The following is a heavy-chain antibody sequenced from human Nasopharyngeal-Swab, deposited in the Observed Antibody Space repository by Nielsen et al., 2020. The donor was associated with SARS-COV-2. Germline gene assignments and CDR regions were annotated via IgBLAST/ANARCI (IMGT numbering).Heavy chain of an antibody. Sequence: GESLKISCAASRFTFSRYGMSWVRQAPGKGLEWVSTISGSGGYTYYADSVKGRFTISRDNSKNTLYLQMNSLRVEDTAIYYYARGAFEYSSSWYDPYYFDYWGQGTLVTVSS. V-gene: IGHV3-23*01. D-gene: IGHD6-19*01. CDR1: RFTFSRYG. CDR3: ARGAFEYSSSWYDPYYFDY. J-gene: IGHJ4*02. CDR2: ISGSGGYT.